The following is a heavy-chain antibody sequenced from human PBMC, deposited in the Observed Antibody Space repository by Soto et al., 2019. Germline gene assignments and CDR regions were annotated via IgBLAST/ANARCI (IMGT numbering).Heavy chain of an antibody. CDR2: IYYSGST. V-gene: IGHV4-59*01. CDR1: GGSISSYY. Sequence: ETLSLTCTVSGGSISSYYWSWIRQPPGKGLEWIGYIYYSGSTNYNPSLKSRVTISVDTSKNQFSLKLSSVTAADTAVYYCARGPRRYYYYYYMDVWGKGTTVTVSS. J-gene: IGHJ6*03. CDR3: ARGPRRYYYYYYMDV.